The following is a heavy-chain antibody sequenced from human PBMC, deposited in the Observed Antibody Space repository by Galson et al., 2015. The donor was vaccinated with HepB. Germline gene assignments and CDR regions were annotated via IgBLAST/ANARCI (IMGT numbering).Heavy chain of an antibody. CDR2: ISHDGINK. V-gene: IGHV3-30-3*01. D-gene: IGHD2-21*02. CDR3: ARDRHVVATTAPGH. J-gene: IGHJ4*02. CDR1: GFSFSGYV. Sequence: SLRLSCAASGFSFSGYVMYWVRLTPGRGLECVAIISHDGINKYYAASVKGRFTISRDKSNNTVYLQMNSLRSEDTGGYYCARDRHVVATTAPGHWGLGTLVIVSS.